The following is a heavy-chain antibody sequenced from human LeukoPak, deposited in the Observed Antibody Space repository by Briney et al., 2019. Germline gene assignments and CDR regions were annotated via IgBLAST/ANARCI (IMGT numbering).Heavy chain of an antibody. V-gene: IGHV3-21*01. CDR3: ARGGMLPLDF. D-gene: IGHD3-10*01. Sequence: GGSLRLSCAASGFPFSTYTINWVRQAPGKGLQWVSSISSGSDHIYYADSVQGRFTISRDNAKNSLYLQMNSLTAEDTAVYYCARGGMLPLDFWGQGTLVTVSS. J-gene: IGHJ4*02. CDR1: GFPFSTYT. CDR2: ISSGSDHI.